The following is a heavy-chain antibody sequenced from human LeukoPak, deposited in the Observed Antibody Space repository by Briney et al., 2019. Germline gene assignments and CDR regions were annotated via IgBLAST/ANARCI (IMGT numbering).Heavy chain of an antibody. CDR2: ISAYNGNT. Sequence: ASVKVSCKASGYTFTSYGISWVRQAPGQGLEWMGWISAYNGNTNYAQKLQGRVTMTTDTSTSTAYMELRSLRSDDTAVYYCARAPLPYTVSYYYYYGMDVWGQGTTVTVSS. CDR1: GYTFTSYG. D-gene: IGHD4-17*01. J-gene: IGHJ6*02. V-gene: IGHV1-18*01. CDR3: ARAPLPYTVSYYYYYGMDV.